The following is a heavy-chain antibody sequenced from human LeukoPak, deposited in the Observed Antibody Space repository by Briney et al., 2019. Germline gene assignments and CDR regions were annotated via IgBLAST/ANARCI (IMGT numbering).Heavy chain of an antibody. CDR2: IRYDGSEK. CDR3: AKEVQLLPFDY. Sequence: GSLRLSCAASGFTFSSYGLHWVRQAPGKGLEWVAFIRYDGSEKYYADSLKGRFTISRDNSKNTVYLQINSLGAEDTAVYYCAKEVQLLPFDYWGQGTLVTVSS. V-gene: IGHV3-30*02. D-gene: IGHD6-6*01. J-gene: IGHJ4*02. CDR1: GFTFSSYG.